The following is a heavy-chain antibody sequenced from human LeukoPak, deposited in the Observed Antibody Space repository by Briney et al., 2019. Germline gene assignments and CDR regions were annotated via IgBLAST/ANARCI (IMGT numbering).Heavy chain of an antibody. CDR2: IYYSGST. D-gene: IGHD2-21*02. Sequence: SETLSLTCTVSGDSISDYYWNWIRQPPGKGLEWIGYIYYSGSTNYSPSLKSRATIPVDTSKNQFSLKLSSVTAADTGIYYCARRRKVPAQRAGDAFDIWGQGTMVTVSS. V-gene: IGHV4-59*08. J-gene: IGHJ3*02. CDR3: ARRRKVPAQRAGDAFDI. CDR1: GDSISDYY.